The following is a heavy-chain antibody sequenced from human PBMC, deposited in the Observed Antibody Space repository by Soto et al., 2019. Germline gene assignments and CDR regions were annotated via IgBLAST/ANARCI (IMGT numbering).Heavy chain of an antibody. Sequence: QLGGSLRLSCSASGFTFSSYAMSWVRQAPGKGLEWVSAISGSGGSTYYADSVKGRFTISRDNSKNTLYLQMNSLRAEDTAVYYCAKDRRDGRMWGAWEFSYFDYWGQGTLVTVSS. J-gene: IGHJ4*02. CDR1: GFTFSSYA. V-gene: IGHV3-23*01. D-gene: IGHD1-26*01. CDR2: ISGSGGST. CDR3: AKDRRDGRMWGAWEFSYFDY.